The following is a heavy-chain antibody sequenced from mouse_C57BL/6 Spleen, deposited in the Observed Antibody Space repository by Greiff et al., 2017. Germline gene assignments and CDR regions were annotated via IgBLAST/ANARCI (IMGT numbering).Heavy chain of an antibody. CDR1: GYTFTSYW. V-gene: IGHV1-52*01. CDR3: AREVTVVATYYFDY. J-gene: IGHJ2*01. CDR2: IDPSDSET. Sequence: VQLQQPGAELVRPGSSVKLSCKASGYTFTSYWMHWVKQRPIQGLEWIGNIDPSDSETHYNQKFKDKATLTVDKSSSTADMQLSSLTSEDSAVYYCAREVTVVATYYFDYWGQGTTLTVSS. D-gene: IGHD1-1*01.